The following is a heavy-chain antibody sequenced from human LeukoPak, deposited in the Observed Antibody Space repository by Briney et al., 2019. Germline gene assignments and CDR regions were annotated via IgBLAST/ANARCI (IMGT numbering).Heavy chain of an antibody. CDR1: GYTFTSYG. D-gene: IGHD1-26*01. V-gene: IGHV1-46*03. J-gene: IGHJ3*02. CDR3: ARVGALHDAFDI. Sequence: GASVKVSCKASGYTFTSYGISWVRQAPGQGLEWMGIINPSGGSTSYAQKFQGRVTMTRDTSTSTVYMELSSLRSEDTAVYYCARVGALHDAFDIWGQGTMVTVSS. CDR2: INPSGGST.